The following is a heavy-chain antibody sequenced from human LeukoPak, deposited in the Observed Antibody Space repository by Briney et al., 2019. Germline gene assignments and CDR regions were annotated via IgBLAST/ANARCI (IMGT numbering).Heavy chain of an antibody. CDR2: IYYSGST. D-gene: IGHD5-12*01. CDR1: GGSFSGYY. CDR3: ARGGDIVATIGAFDI. V-gene: IGHV4-59*01. J-gene: IGHJ3*02. Sequence: PSETLSLTCAVYGGSFSGYYWSWIRQPPGKGLEWIGYIYYSGSTNYNPSLKSRVTISVDTSKNQFSLKLSSVAAADTAVYYCARGGDIVATIGAFDIWGQGTMVTVSS.